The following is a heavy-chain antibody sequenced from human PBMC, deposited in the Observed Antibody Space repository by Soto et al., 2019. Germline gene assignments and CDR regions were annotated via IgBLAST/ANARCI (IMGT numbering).Heavy chain of an antibody. J-gene: IGHJ6*02. V-gene: IGHV3-15*01. CDR2: IKSRTDGGTT. Sequence: EVQLVESGGGLVKPGGSLRLSCAGSGFTFSKAWMNWVRQAPGKGLEWVGRIKSRTDGGTTDYAAPVKGRFTISRDDSKNTLYLQMNSLKTEDTAVYYCIVTTTRTFYYGMDVWGQGTTVTVSS. D-gene: IGHD4-17*01. CDR1: GFTFSKAW. CDR3: IVTTTRTFYYGMDV.